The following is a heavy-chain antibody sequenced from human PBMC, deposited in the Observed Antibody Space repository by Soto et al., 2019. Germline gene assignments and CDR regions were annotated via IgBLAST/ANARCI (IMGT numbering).Heavy chain of an antibody. J-gene: IGHJ5*02. D-gene: IGHD6-6*01. CDR3: AKSRPLVGYNWFDP. V-gene: IGHV1-69*12. CDR1: GGTFSNHA. Sequence: QVQLLQSGAVVKKPGSSMKLSCTASGGTFSNHALNWVRQAPGQGLEWMGEIIPLFRKTRYAQKFQGRVTFIADESTTTVYMELSSLRSEDTAVYYCAKSRPLVGYNWFDPWGQGTLVTVSS. CDR2: IIPLFRKT.